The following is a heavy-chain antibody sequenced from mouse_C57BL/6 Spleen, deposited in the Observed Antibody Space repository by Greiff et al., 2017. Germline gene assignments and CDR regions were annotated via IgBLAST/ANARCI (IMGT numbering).Heavy chain of an antibody. CDR2: IYPGSGST. V-gene: IGHV1-55*01. CDR3: ARPFGGYRQAWFAY. D-gene: IGHD2-2*01. J-gene: IGHJ3*01. CDR1: GYTFTSYW. Sequence: QVQLQQPGAELVKPGASVKMSCKASGYTFTSYWITWVKQRPGQGLEWIGDIYPGSGSTNYNEKFKSKATLTVDTSSSTAYMQLSSLTSEDSAVYYCARPFGGYRQAWFAYWGQGTLVTVSA.